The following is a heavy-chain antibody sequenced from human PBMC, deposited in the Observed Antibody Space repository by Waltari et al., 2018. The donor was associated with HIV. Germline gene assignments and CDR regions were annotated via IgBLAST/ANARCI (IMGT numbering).Heavy chain of an antibody. Sequence: QVQLQESGPGLVKPSETLSLTCTVSGGSISSYYWSWIRQPPGKGLEWIGYIYYSGSTNYNPSLKSRVTISVDTSKNQFSLKLSSVIAADTAVYYCARDRYDSSGYNLRGYYYGMDVWGQGTTVTVSS. CDR3: ARDRYDSSGYNLRGYYYGMDV. CDR1: GGSISSYY. V-gene: IGHV4-59*01. D-gene: IGHD3-22*01. CDR2: IYYSGST. J-gene: IGHJ6*02.